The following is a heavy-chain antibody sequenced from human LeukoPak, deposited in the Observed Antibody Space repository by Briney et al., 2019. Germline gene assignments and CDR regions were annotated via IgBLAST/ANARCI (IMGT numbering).Heavy chain of an antibody. J-gene: IGHJ4*02. V-gene: IGHV3-33*06. CDR3: AKVRGGRTARLAPLEY. CDR2: IWYDGSNK. CDR1: GFTFSSYG. D-gene: IGHD3-16*01. Sequence: SGRSLRLSCAASGFTFSSYGMHWVRQAPGKGLEWVAVIWYDGSNKYYADSVKGRFTISRDNSKNTLYLQMNSLRAEDTAVYYCAKVRGGRTARLAPLEYWGQGTLVTVSS.